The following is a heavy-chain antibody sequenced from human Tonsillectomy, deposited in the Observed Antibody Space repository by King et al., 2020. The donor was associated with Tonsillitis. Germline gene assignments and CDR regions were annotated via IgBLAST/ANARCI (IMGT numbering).Heavy chain of an antibody. CDR2: IYYSGST. Sequence: QLQESGPGLVKPSETLSLTCTVSGGSLSSYYWSWIRQPPGKGLEWIGYIYYSGSTNYNPSLKSRVTISVDTSKNQFSLKLSSVTAADTAVYYCAKALRYFDLLTADYYYYGMDVWGQGTTVTVSS. CDR3: AKALRYFDLLTADYYYYGMDV. CDR1: GGSLSSYY. V-gene: IGHV4-59*01. D-gene: IGHD3-9*01. J-gene: IGHJ6*02.